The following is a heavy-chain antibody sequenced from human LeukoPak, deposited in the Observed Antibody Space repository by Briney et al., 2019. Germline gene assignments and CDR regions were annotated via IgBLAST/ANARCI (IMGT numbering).Heavy chain of an antibody. J-gene: IGHJ4*02. D-gene: IGHD6-19*01. V-gene: IGHV4-30-4*08. CDR3: ARVGNGSSGWGY. CDR1: GGSISSGDYY. Sequence: PSETLSLTCTVSGGSISSGDYYWSWIRQPPGKGLEWIGYIYYSGSTYYNPSLKSRVTISVDTSKNQFSLKLSSVTAADTAVYYCARVGNGSSGWGYWGQGTLVTVSS. CDR2: IYYSGST.